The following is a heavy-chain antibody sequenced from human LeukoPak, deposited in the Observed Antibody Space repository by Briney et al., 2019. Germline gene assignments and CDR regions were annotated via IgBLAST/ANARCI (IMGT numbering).Heavy chain of an antibody. CDR2: ISGSASST. CDR3: AKRGCSGTSCYAGYYYMDV. Sequence: GGSLRLSCAASGFTFSNYAMSWVRQAPGKGLEWVSAISGSASSTYHADSVKGRFTISRDNSKNTLYLQMNSLRAEDTAVYYCAKRGCSGTSCYAGYYYMDVWGKGTTVTISS. J-gene: IGHJ6*03. CDR1: GFTFSNYA. V-gene: IGHV3-23*01. D-gene: IGHD2-2*01.